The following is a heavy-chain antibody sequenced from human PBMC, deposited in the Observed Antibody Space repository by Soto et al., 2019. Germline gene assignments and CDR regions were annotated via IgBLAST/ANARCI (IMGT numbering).Heavy chain of an antibody. CDR1: GYTFTSYC. V-gene: IGHV1-18*01. D-gene: IGHD3-10*01. Sequence: QVQLVQSGAEVKKPGASVKVSCKASGYTFTSYCISWVRQAPGQGLEWMGWINAYNGNTNYAQKLQGRVTMTTDTSTSTAYMELRSLRSDDTAVYYCARVYRITMVRGELSEYWGQGTLVTVSS. CDR2: INAYNGNT. J-gene: IGHJ4*02. CDR3: ARVYRITMVRGELSEY.